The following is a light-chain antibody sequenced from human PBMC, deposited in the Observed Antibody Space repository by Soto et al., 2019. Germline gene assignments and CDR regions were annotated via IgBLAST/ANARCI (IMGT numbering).Light chain of an antibody. J-gene: IGKJ1*01. CDR3: QQYYNWWT. Sequence: EIVMTQSPATLSVSPGDRATLSCRASRSVGSNLAWYQQKPGQAPRLLIYGASTRVTGIPARFSGSGSGTEFTLTISSLQSEDFAVYHCQQYYNWWTFGQGTKVDIK. CDR2: GAS. V-gene: IGKV3-15*01. CDR1: RSVGSN.